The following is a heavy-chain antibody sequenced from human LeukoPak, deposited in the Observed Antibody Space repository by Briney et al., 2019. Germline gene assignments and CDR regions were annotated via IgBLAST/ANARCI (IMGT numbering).Heavy chain of an antibody. CDR1: GYNFPSYT. J-gene: IGHJ4*02. D-gene: IGHD3-10*01. Sequence: GASVKVSCKTSGYNFPSYTMHWLRQAPGQSPEWMGSINGDNGNTKYSEKFQDRVTFTRGTSASSAYMELSSLRSEDTAVYYCARSSSGTYHYWGQGTLVTVSS. CDR3: ARSSSGTYHY. CDR2: INGDNGNT. V-gene: IGHV1-3*01.